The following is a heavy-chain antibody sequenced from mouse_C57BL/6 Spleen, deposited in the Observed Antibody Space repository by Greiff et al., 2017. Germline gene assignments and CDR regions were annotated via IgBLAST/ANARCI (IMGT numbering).Heavy chain of an antibody. D-gene: IGHD1-1*01. Sequence: QVQLQQPGAELVKPGASVKLSCKASGYTFTSYWMHWVQQRPGQGLEWIGMIPPNSGSTNYNETFKSKATLSVDKSSSTAYMQLISLTSEDSAVYYCSRPLTTVVGSAMDYWGQGTSVTVSS. J-gene: IGHJ4*01. CDR1: GYTFTSYW. CDR3: SRPLTTVVGSAMDY. CDR2: IPPNSGST. V-gene: IGHV1-64*01.